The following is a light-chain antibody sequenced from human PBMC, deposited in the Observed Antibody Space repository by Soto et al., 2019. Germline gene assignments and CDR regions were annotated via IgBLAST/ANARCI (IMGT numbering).Light chain of an antibody. J-gene: IGLJ1*01. V-gene: IGLV2-14*03. CDR3: SSYTSSTTLV. CDR1: RGDIGGYNY. CDR2: DVY. Sequence: QSVLTQPASVSASPGQSITISCTGTRGDIGGYNYVSWYQQHPGKAPKLMIYDVYHRPSGVSNRFSASKSGNTASLTTAGLQAEDEADYYCSSYTSSTTLVFGTGTKV.